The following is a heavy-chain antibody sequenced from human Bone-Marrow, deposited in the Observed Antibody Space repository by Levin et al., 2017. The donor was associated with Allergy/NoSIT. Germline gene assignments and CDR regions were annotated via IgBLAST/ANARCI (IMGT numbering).Heavy chain of an antibody. Sequence: SQTLSLTCAVYGGSFSGFYWSWIRQPPGKGLEWIGEINHSGSTNYNPSLKSRVTISVDTSKNQFSLKLSSVTAADTAVYYCASPSGELVAFDIWGQGTMVTVSS. V-gene: IGHV4-34*01. CDR3: ASPSGELVAFDI. J-gene: IGHJ3*02. CDR2: INHSGST. CDR1: GGSFSGFY. D-gene: IGHD1-26*01.